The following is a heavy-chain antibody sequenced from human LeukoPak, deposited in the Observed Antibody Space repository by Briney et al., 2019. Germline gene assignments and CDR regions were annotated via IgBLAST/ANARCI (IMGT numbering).Heavy chain of an antibody. D-gene: IGHD4-17*01. J-gene: IGHJ4*02. CDR3: ASSPITYGDYPDY. CDR2: ISGNGGST. Sequence: GGSLRLSCVAPGFTFSSYAMSWVRQAPGKGLEWVSLISGNGGSTYYADFVKGRFTLSRDNSRNTVYLQMHSLRAEDTAVYYCASSPITYGDYPDYWGQGTLVTVSS. V-gene: IGHV3-23*01. CDR1: GFTFSSYA.